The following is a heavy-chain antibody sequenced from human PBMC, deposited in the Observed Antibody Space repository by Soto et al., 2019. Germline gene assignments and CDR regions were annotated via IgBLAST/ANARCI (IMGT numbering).Heavy chain of an antibody. V-gene: IGHV1-18*04. J-gene: IGHJ6*02. Sequence: ASVKVSCKASGYTFTTSGISWVRQAPGQGLEWMGWISAHNGNTNYGQKFEGRVTTTADTSTSTAYLEMSSLRSDDTAIYFCARDRPYGGGNYNNGMDVWGQGTTVTGS. D-gene: IGHD1-20*01. CDR3: ARDRPYGGGNYNNGMDV. CDR1: GYTFTTSG. CDR2: ISAHNGNT.